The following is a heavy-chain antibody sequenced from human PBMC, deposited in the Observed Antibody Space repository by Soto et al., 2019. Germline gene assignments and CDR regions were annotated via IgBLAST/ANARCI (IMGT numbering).Heavy chain of an antibody. CDR1: GFTFSSYE. CDR3: ARSVYHWNDGARGYFDY. Sequence: EVQLVESGGGLVQPGGSLRLSCAASGFTFSSYEMNWVRQAPGKGLEWVSYISSSGRTIYYADSVKGRFTISRDNAKNSLYLQMNSLRAEDTAVYYCARSVYHWNDGARGYFDYWGQGTLVTVSS. J-gene: IGHJ4*02. D-gene: IGHD1-20*01. CDR2: ISSSGRTI. V-gene: IGHV3-48*03.